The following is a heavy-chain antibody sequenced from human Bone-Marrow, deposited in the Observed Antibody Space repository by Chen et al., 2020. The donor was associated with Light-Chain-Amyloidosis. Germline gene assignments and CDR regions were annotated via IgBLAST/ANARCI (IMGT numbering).Heavy chain of an antibody. D-gene: IGHD3-22*01. Sequence: QVQLVESGGGVVQPGRSLRLSCAASGFTFSSYGMHWVRQAPGKGLEWVAVLWYDGSNKYYADSVKGRFTISRDNSKNTLYLQMNSLRAEDTAVYYCARDREDYYDSSGSFDYWGQGTLVTVSS. J-gene: IGHJ4*02. CDR2: LWYDGSNK. CDR3: ARDREDYYDSSGSFDY. CDR1: GFTFSSYG. V-gene: IGHV3-33*01.